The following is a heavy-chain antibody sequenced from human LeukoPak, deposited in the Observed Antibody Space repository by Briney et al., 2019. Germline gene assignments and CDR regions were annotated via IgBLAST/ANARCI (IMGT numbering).Heavy chain of an antibody. D-gene: IGHD2-2*01. CDR2: INPNSGGT. V-gene: IGHV1-2*02. CDR3: ARVVVVPAAIFGRYGMDV. J-gene: IGHJ6*02. CDR1: GYTFTGYY. Sequence: ASVKVSCKASGYTFTGYYMHWVRQAPGQGLEWMGWINPNSGGTNYAQKFQGRVTMTRDTSISTAYMELSRLRSDDTAVYYCARVVVVPAAIFGRYGMDVWGQGTTVTVPS.